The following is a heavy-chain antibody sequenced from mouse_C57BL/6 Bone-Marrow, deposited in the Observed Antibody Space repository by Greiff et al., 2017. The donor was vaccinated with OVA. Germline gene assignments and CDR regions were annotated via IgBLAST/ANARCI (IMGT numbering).Heavy chain of an antibody. CDR1: GYTFTSYW. D-gene: IGHD1-1*01. CDR3: AILSSHWYFDV. J-gene: IGHJ1*03. CDR2: IDPSDSYT. V-gene: IGHV1-59*01. Sequence: QVQLQQPGAELVRPGTSVKLSCKASGYTFTSYWMHWVKQRPGQGLEWIGVIDPSDSYTNYNQKFKGKATLTVDTSSNTAYMQLSSLTSEDSAVCYCAILSSHWYFDVWGTGTTVTVSS.